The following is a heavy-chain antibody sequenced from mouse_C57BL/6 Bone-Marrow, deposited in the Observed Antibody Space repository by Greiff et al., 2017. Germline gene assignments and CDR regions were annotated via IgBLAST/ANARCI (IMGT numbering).Heavy chain of an antibody. CDR3: ARERWLLRRGFAY. Sequence: VQLKQSGPELVKPGASVKISCKASGYSFTGYYMNWVKQSPEKSLEWIGEINPSTGGTTYNQKFKAKATLTVDKSSSTAYMQLKSLTSEDSAVYYCARERWLLRRGFAYWGQGTLVTVSA. CDR1: GYSFTGYY. V-gene: IGHV1-42*01. CDR2: INPSTGGT. D-gene: IGHD2-3*01. J-gene: IGHJ3*01.